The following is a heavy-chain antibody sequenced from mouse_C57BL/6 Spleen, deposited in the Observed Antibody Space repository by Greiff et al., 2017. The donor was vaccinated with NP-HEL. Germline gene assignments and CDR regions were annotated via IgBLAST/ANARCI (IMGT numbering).Heavy chain of an antibody. D-gene: IGHD1-1*01. CDR2: INPNNGGT. CDR1: GYTFTDFY. CDR3: ASPYYYGSSYGAWFAY. J-gene: IGHJ3*01. V-gene: IGHV1-26*01. Sequence: EVQLQQSGPELVKPGASVKISCKASGYTFTDFYMNWVKQSHGKSLEWIGDINPNNGGTSYNQKFKGKATLTVDKSSSTAYMELRSLTSEDSAVYYCASPYYYGSSYGAWFAYWGQGTLVTVSA.